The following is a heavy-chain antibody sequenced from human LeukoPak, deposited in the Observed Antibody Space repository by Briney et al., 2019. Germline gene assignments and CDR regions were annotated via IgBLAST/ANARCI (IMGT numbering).Heavy chain of an antibody. Sequence: PSETLSLTCTVSGGSISSYYWSWIRQPPGKRLEWIGYIYYSGSTNYNPSLKSRVTISVDTSKNQFSLKLSSVTAADTAVYYCARLGPIWSGYHFDYWGQGTLVTVSS. CDR1: GGSISSYY. CDR3: ARLGPIWSGYHFDY. J-gene: IGHJ4*02. V-gene: IGHV4-59*08. CDR2: IYYSGST. D-gene: IGHD3-3*01.